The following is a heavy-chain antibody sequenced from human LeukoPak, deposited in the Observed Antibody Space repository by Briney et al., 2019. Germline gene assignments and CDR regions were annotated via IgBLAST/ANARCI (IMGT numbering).Heavy chain of an antibody. CDR2: INHSGST. J-gene: IGHJ4*02. CDR3: ARGRRGYSYGY. V-gene: IGHV4-34*01. Sequence: PSETLSLTCAVYGGSFSGYYWSWIRQLPGKGLEWIGEINHSGSTNYNPSLKSRVTISVDTSKNQFSLKLSSVTAADTAVYYCARGRRGYSYGYWGQGTLVTVSS. CDR1: GGSFSGYY. D-gene: IGHD5-18*01.